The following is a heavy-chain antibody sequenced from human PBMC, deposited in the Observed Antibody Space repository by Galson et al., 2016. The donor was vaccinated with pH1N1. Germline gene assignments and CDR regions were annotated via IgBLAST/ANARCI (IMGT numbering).Heavy chain of an antibody. J-gene: IGHJ4*02. V-gene: IGHV5-51*03. CDR2: IYPGDSDT. Sequence: QSGAEVKKPGESLKISCTGSGYDFSNYWIGWVRQMPGKGLEWMGIIYPGDSDTRYSPSFQGQVTISADKSIDTAFLQWNSLKASDTAMYYCARHRGGGGGDSYYFDYRGQGALVTVSS. CDR1: GYDFSNYW. CDR3: ARHRGGGGGDSYYFDY. D-gene: IGHD2-21*02.